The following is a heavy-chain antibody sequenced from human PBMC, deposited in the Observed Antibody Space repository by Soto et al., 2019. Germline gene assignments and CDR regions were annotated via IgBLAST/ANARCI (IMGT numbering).Heavy chain of an antibody. D-gene: IGHD2-2*01. CDR3: GRSRVVVVPTADYYYVDV. V-gene: IGHV4-59*08. CDR1: GGSIRSYY. J-gene: IGHJ6*03. CDR2: IYYTGST. Sequence: PSETLSLTCTVSGGSIRSYYWSWIRQPPGKGLEWIGYIYYTGSTNYNPSLKSRVTISVDTSKNQFSLKLSSVSAADTAVYYCGRSRVVVVPTADYYYVDVWGKGTTVTVSS.